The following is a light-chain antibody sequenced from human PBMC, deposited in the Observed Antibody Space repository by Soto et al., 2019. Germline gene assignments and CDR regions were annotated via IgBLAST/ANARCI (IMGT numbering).Light chain of an antibody. CDR1: QRVSSSY. V-gene: IGKV3-20*01. J-gene: IGKJ1*01. CDR3: QQYGTSPAT. CDR2: GAS. Sequence: EIVLTQSPGTLSLSPGERATLSCRASQRVSSSYLAWYQQKPGQAPRLLIYGASSRATGIPDRFSGRGSGTAFTLTISRLEPEDFAVYYCQQYGTSPATFCQGTKV.